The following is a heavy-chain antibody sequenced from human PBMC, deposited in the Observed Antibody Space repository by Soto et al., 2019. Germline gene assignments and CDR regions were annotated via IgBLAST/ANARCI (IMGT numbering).Heavy chain of an antibody. CDR3: ARRGRTLPHYSYYMDV. CDR1: GFTFSNYV. Sequence: EVQLLQSGGGLVQPGGSLRLSCTASGFTFSNYVMTWVRQAPGTGLQWVSSISNSGSNRYYAESVKGRVTISRDNSNNTLYLQMNSLRAEDTALYYCARRGRTLPHYSYYMDVWGKGTTVAVSS. CDR2: ISNSGSNR. J-gene: IGHJ6*03. V-gene: IGHV3-23*01.